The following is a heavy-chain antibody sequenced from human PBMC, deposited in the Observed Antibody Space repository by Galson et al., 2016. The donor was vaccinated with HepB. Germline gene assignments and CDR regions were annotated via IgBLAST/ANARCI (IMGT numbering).Heavy chain of an antibody. CDR1: GFTFSSYW. CDR3: ARRPPYGEFDH. D-gene: IGHD3-10*01. CDR2: INSDGSNT. Sequence: SLRLSCAASGFTFSSYWMHWVRQAPGKGLVWVSRINSDGSNTTYAGSAKGRFTNSRDNAKNTLYLQINGLKAEDTAVYYCARRPPYGEFDHWGQGTLVTVSS. J-gene: IGHJ4*02. V-gene: IGHV3-74*01.